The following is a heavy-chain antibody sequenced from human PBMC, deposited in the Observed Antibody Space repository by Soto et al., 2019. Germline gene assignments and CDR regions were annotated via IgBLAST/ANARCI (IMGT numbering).Heavy chain of an antibody. D-gene: IGHD6-19*01. Sequence: SVKVSCKASGYTFTSYGISWVRQAPGQGLEWMGGIIPIFGTANYAQKFQGSVTITADESTSTAYMELSSLRSEDTAVYYCAKVVSSGWYYFDYWGQGTLVTVSS. CDR3: AKVVSSGWYYFDY. CDR1: GYTFTSYG. J-gene: IGHJ4*02. CDR2: IIPIFGTA. V-gene: IGHV1-69*13.